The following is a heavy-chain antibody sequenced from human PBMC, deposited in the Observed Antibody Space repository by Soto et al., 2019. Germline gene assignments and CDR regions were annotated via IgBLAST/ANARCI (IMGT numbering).Heavy chain of an antibody. V-gene: IGHV1-8*01. CDR1: GYTFTSYD. CDR3: ARGGSGSYHVLKGAFDI. J-gene: IGHJ3*02. Sequence: ASVKVSCKASGYTFTSYDINWVRQATGQGLEWMGWMNPNSGNTGYAQKFQGRVTMTRNTSISTAYMELSSLRSEDTAVYYCARGGSGSYHVLKGAFDIWGQGTMVTVSS. CDR2: MNPNSGNT. D-gene: IGHD1-26*01.